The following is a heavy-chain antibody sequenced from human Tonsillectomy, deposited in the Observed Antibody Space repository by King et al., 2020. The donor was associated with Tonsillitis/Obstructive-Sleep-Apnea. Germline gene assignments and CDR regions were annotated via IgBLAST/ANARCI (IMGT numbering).Heavy chain of an antibody. CDR1: GGSISSYF. Sequence: LQLQESGPGLVKPSETLSLSCTVSGGSISSYFWSWIRQPPGKGLEWIGYISYSGSTNYNPSLKSRVAISVDTSRNQFSLKRRSVTAADTAVYYCAREDRGTNGFDAFEIWGQGTPVTVSS. CDR3: AREDRGTNGFDAFEI. D-gene: IGHD3-16*01. CDR2: ISYSGST. J-gene: IGHJ3*02. V-gene: IGHV4-59*01.